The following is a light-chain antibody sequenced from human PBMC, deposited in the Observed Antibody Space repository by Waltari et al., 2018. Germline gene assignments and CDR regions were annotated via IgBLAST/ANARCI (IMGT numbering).Light chain of an antibody. Sequence: QSAPTQPPSVSGSPGQSVTISCTGTSSDVGGYNYVSWYQQHPGKAPKLMISGVSNRPSGVSGRFCGTKSGNATSLTSSGVQAEDEADYYCCSYTTSSTWVFGGGTRLTVL. J-gene: IGLJ2*01. CDR2: GVS. CDR3: CSYTTSSTWV. CDR1: SSDVGGYNY. V-gene: IGLV2-14*01.